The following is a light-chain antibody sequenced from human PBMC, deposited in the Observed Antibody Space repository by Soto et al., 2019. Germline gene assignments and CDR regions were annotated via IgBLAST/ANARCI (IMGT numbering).Light chain of an antibody. CDR1: QSISSW. Sequence: DIQMTQSPSTLSASVGDRVTITCRASQSISSWLAWYQQKPGKAPKLLIYDASSLESGVPSRFSVSGSGTEFTLTISSLQPDDFATYYCQQYNSYSHTFGQGTNLEIK. V-gene: IGKV1-5*01. J-gene: IGKJ2*01. CDR3: QQYNSYSHT. CDR2: DAS.